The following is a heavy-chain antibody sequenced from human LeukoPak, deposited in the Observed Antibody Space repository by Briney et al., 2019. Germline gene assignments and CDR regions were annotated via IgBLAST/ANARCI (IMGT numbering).Heavy chain of an antibody. Sequence: GASVKVSCKASGYTFTNYDINWVRQAAGQGLEWMGWMNPNSGNTGYAQKFQGRVTMTRNTSISTAYMELNSLTSDDTAVYYCASDTSHTGGYYYREDAFDVWGQGTMVTVSS. V-gene: IGHV1-8*01. CDR2: MNPNSGNT. CDR3: ASDTSHTGGYYYREDAFDV. J-gene: IGHJ3*01. D-gene: IGHD3-22*01. CDR1: GYTFTNYD.